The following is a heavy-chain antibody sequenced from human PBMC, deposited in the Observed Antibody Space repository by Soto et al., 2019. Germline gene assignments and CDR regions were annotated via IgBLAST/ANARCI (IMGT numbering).Heavy chain of an antibody. D-gene: IGHD3-3*01. CDR1: GGTFSSYA. Sequence: QVQLVQSGAEVKKPGSSVKVSCKASGGTFSSYAISWVRQAPGQGLEWMGGIIPIFGTANYAQKFQGRVTITADESTSTAYMAMRSLRSEAPAVYPCPSGDYDFWSGPGGGMDVWGQGPTVTVSS. CDR3: PSGDYDFWSGPGGGMDV. CDR2: IIPIFGTA. V-gene: IGHV1-69*12. J-gene: IGHJ6*02.